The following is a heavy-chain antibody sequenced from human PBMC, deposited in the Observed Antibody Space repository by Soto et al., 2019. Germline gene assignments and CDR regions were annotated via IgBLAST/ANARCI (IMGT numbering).Heavy chain of an antibody. CDR1: GRSFSGYY. Sequence: LSLTCAVYGRSFSGYYWSWIRQPPGKGLEWIGEINHSGSTNYNPSLKSRVTISVDTSKNQFSLNLSSVTAADTAVYYCARRLDVWGQGTTVTVSS. CDR2: INHSGST. V-gene: IGHV4-34*01. CDR3: ARRLDV. J-gene: IGHJ6*02.